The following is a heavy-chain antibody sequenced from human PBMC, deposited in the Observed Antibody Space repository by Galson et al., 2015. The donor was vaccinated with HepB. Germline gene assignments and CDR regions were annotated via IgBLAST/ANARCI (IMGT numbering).Heavy chain of an antibody. V-gene: IGHV1-46*03. CDR1: GYTFTSYY. Sequence: SVKVSCKASGYTFTSYYMHWVRQAPGQGLEWMGIINPSGGSTSYAQKFQGRVTMTRDTSTSTVYMELSSLRSEDTAVYYCARVAGYYGSGSYPYDYWGQGTLVTVSS. J-gene: IGHJ4*02. CDR2: INPSGGST. CDR3: ARVAGYYGSGSYPYDY. D-gene: IGHD3-10*01.